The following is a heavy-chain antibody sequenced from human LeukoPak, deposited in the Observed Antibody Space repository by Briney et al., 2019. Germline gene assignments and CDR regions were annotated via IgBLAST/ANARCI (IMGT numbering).Heavy chain of an antibody. CDR1: GGSVSSGTYY. D-gene: IGHD2-15*01. V-gene: IGHV4-61*01. CDR3: ARGIGHCSGGSCYPDY. J-gene: IGHJ4*02. Sequence: SETLSLTCTVSGGSVSSGTYYWSWIRQPPGKGLEWIAYIYYSGSTNYNPSLKSRVTISVDSSKNQFSLKLSSVTAADTAVYYCARGIGHCSGGSCYPDYWGQGTLVTVSS. CDR2: IYYSGST.